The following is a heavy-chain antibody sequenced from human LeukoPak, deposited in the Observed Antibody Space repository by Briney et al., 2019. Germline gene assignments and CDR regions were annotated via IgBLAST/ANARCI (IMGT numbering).Heavy chain of an antibody. Sequence: GGSLRLSCAASGFTFSTYAMSWVRQAPGKGLEWVSAISGSGGSTYYADSVKGRFTISRDNSKNTLYLQMNSLRAEDTAVYFCARGGVDYYGSGTYYLMYYFDYWGQGALVTVSS. V-gene: IGHV3-23*01. J-gene: IGHJ4*02. D-gene: IGHD3-10*01. CDR2: ISGSGGST. CDR1: GFTFSTYA. CDR3: ARGGVDYYGSGTYYLMYYFDY.